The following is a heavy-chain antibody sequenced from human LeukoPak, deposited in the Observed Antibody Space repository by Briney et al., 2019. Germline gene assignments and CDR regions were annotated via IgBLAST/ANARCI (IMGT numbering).Heavy chain of an antibody. CDR1: GFTFSSYA. J-gene: IGHJ4*02. V-gene: IGHV3-23*01. Sequence: PGGSLRLSCAASGFTFSSYAMSWVRQAPGKGLEWVSAISGSGGSTYYADSVKGRFTISRDNAKNSLYLQMNSLRAEDTALYYCAKDALTQLVPSYFDYWGQGTLVTVSS. CDR2: ISGSGGST. CDR3: AKDALTQLVPSYFDY. D-gene: IGHD6-13*01.